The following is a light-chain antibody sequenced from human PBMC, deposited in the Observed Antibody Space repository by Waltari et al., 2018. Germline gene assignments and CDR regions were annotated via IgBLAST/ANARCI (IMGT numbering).Light chain of an antibody. J-gene: IGKJ1*01. V-gene: IGKV3-20*01. Sequence: EIVLAQSPSTLSLSPGERATLSCRASQTINSNYLAWYQHKPGQAPRLLIFGAFSRATCVPDRFSGGGSGTDFTLTINKLEPEDFALYFCQQYHSSPWTFGQGTKVEAK. CDR1: QTINSNY. CDR2: GAF. CDR3: QQYHSSPWT.